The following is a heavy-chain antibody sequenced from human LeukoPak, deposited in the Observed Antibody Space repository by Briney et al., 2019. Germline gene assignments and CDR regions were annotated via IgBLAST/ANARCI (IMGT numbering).Heavy chain of an antibody. CDR2: ISDSGNT. CDR1: GGPINTGYY. J-gene: IGHJ4*02. V-gene: IGHV4-31*03. CDR3: ARGDDHFDY. Sequence: SETLSLTCTVSGGPINTGYYWNWIRQHPGKGLEWIGQISDSGNTNYNPSLKGRVTMSVDTSQNEFSLKLSSVTAADTAVYYCARGDDHFDYWGQGSLVTVSS.